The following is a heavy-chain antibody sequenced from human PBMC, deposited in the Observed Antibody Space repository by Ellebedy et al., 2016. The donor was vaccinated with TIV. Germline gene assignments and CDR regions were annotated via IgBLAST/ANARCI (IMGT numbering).Heavy chain of an antibody. J-gene: IGHJ6*02. CDR2: ISYDESNK. CDR3: AKARPAVAVGGYYYYFYGVDV. V-gene: IGHV3-30*18. Sequence: GESLKISCAGSGFTFSSYAVHWVRQAPGKGLEWVAVISYDESNKYFADSVKGRFTISRDNSKRTVFLQMNSLRAEDTAVYYCAKARPAVAVGGYYYYFYGVDVWGQGTTVTVSS. D-gene: IGHD6-19*01. CDR1: GFTFSSYA.